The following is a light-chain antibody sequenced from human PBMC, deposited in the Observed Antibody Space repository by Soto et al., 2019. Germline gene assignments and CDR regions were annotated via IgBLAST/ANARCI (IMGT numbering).Light chain of an antibody. CDR3: QQYVSSPWA. V-gene: IGKV3-20*01. Sequence: EIVLAQSPGTLSLSPGERATLSCRASQSVTNSFLAWYQQKPGQAPRLLIYGASRRATGIPDRFTGSGSGTDFTLTISRLEPEDCGVYYCQQYVSSPWAFGQGTKLEI. CDR1: QSVTNSF. CDR2: GAS. J-gene: IGKJ1*01.